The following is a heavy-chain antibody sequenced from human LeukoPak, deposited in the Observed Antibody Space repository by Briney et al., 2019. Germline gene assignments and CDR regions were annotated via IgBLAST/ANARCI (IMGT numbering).Heavy chain of an antibody. V-gene: IGHV4-39*01. D-gene: IGHD2-2*01. CDR3: ARQKDQLLLYYYYYMDV. Sequence: SETLSLTCTVSGGPIASSTHYWGWIRQPPGKGLEWIGTIHDSWSTSYNTSLRSRVTISVDTSKNQFSLKLSSVTAADTAVYYCARQKDQLLLYYYYYMDVWGKGTTVTVSS. CDR1: GGPIASSTHY. CDR2: IHDSWST. J-gene: IGHJ6*03.